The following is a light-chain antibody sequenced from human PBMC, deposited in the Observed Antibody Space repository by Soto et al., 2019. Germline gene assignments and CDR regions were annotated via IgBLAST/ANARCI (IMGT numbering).Light chain of an antibody. J-gene: IGKJ4*01. CDR1: QGIAKY. V-gene: IGKV1-33*01. Sequence: DTQMTQSPSSLSASVGDRVTITCQASQGIAKYLHWYQQKPGKAPKLLIYHASNWQTGVPSRFSGSGSGTDFTLTISSLQPEDIATYFCQQSDNLPLTFGGGTKVEIK. CDR3: QQSDNLPLT. CDR2: HAS.